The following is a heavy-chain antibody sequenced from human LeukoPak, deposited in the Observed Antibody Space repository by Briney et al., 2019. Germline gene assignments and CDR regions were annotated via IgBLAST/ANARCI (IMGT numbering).Heavy chain of an antibody. CDR1: GFTFSSYA. V-gene: IGHV3-23*01. CDR2: ISGSGGST. D-gene: IGHD1-26*01. J-gene: IGHJ4*02. CDR3: AKTGSGSYSQPYYFDY. Sequence: GGSLRLSCAASGFTFSSYAMSWVRQAPGKGLEWVSAISGSGGSTYYADSVKGRFTISRDNSKNTLYPQMNSLRAEDTAVYYCAKTGSGSYSQPYYFDYWGQGTLVTVSS.